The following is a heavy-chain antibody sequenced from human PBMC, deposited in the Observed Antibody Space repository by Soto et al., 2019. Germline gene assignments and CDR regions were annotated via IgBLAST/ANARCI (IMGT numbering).Heavy chain of an antibody. CDR3: ARDCFGPDSHYGMDV. J-gene: IGHJ6*02. CDR2: ISYDGSNK. Sequence: QVQLVESGGGVVQPGRSLRLSCAASGFTFSSYAMHWVRQAPGKGLXXXXVISYDGSNKYYADSVKGRFTISRDNSKNTLYLQMNSLRAEDTAVYYCARDCFGPDSHYGMDVWGQGTTVTVSS. D-gene: IGHD2-15*01. V-gene: IGHV3-30-3*01. CDR1: GFTFSSYA.